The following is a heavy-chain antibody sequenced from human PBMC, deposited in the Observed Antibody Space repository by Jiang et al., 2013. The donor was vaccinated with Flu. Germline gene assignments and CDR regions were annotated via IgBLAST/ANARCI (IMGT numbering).Heavy chain of an antibody. CDR3: TRLTPQLTRRAHFDY. J-gene: IGHJ4*02. V-gene: IGHV3-73*01. CDR1: GFTFSGSA. D-gene: IGHD4-23*01. Sequence: LSCAASGFTFSGSAMHWVRQASGKGLEWVGRIRSKANSYATAYAASVKGRFTISRDDSKNTAYLQMNSLKTEDTAVYYCTRLTPQLTRRAHFDYWGQGTLVTVSS. CDR2: IRSKANSYAT.